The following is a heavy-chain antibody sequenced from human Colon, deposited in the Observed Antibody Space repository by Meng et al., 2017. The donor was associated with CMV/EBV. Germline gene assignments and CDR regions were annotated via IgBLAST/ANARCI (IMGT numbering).Heavy chain of an antibody. CDR2: IQKIRDGGTT. J-gene: IGHJ5*02. V-gene: IGHV3-15*01. CDR3: IREWYGEFS. CDR1: GFSFTDSW. Sequence: LSSEASGFSFTDSWMSWVRQAPGKGLEWVGRIQKIRDGGTTDFAAPVKGRFTMSRDDSENTLYLQMNSLRSEDTAVYFCIREWYGEFSWGQGTLVTVSS. D-gene: IGHD3-10*01.